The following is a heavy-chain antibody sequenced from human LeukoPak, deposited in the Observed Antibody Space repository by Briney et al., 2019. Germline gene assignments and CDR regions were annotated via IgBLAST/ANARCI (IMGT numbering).Heavy chain of an antibody. V-gene: IGHV3-53*01. CDR3: AGLAVAGTFYYYYYMDV. CDR1: GFTVSSNS. Sequence: AGGSLRLSCTVSGFTVSSNSMSWVRQAPGKGLEWVSFIYSDNTHYSDSVKGRFTISRDNSKNTLYLQMNSLRAEDTAVYYCAGLAVAGTFYYYYYMDVWGKGTTVTVSS. D-gene: IGHD6-19*01. J-gene: IGHJ6*03. CDR2: IYSDNT.